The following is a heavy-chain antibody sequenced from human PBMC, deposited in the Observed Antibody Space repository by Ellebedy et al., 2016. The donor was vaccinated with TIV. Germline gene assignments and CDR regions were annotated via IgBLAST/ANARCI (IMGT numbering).Heavy chain of an antibody. CDR1: GFTFSTYA. Sequence: PGGSLRLSCVASGFTFSTYAMSWVRQAPGKGLELVSVISGSGGNTNYADSVKGRFTVSRDNSKNTLYLQMSSLRDADTAVYYCAKDGYYYDSSGYYLKDAFDIWGQGTLVTVSS. CDR2: ISGSGGNT. D-gene: IGHD3-22*01. CDR3: AKDGYYYDSSGYYLKDAFDI. J-gene: IGHJ3*02. V-gene: IGHV3-23*01.